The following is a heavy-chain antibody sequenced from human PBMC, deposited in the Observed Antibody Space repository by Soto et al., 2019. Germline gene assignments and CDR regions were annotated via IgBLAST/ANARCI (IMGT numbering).Heavy chain of an antibody. CDR1: GGSISSPDHH. CDR2: IYYSAST. V-gene: IGHV4-30-4*01. CDR3: ARDSRTPSGGMDV. J-gene: IGHJ6*02. Sequence: SATLSLTCTVSGGSISSPDHHWTWIRQSPGKGLEWIGAIYYSASTYYNPSLVSRLRISVDTSKNQFSLRLTSVTAADTAVYYCARDSRTPSGGMDVWGQGTTVTVSS.